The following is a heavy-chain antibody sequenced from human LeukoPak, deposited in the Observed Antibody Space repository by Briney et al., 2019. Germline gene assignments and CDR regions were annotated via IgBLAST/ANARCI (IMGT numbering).Heavy chain of an antibody. J-gene: IGHJ4*02. D-gene: IGHD2-15*01. Sequence: PSETLSLTCTVSGGSISSGGYYWSWIRQHPGKGLEWIGYIYYSGSTYYNPSLKSRVTISVDTSKNQFSLKLSSVTAADTAVYYCARQVDLTVAAPNYYFDYWGQGTLVTVSS. CDR2: IYYSGST. CDR1: GGSISSGGYY. V-gene: IGHV4-31*03. CDR3: ARQVDLTVAAPNYYFDY.